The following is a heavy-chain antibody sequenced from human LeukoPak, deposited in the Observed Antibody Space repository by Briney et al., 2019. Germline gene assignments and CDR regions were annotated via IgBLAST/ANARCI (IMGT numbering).Heavy chain of an antibody. Sequence: SETLFLTCTVSGGSISNAYCCWVSQPAGKGLEWIGRISASGNTDYNPSLKGRVTMSVDTSKNQFSLRLTSVTAADTAVYYCAREGRSSTPGYWGQGTLVTVSS. CDR2: ISASGNT. CDR3: AREGRSSTPGY. V-gene: IGHV4-4*07. CDR1: GGSISNAY. D-gene: IGHD2-15*01. J-gene: IGHJ4*02.